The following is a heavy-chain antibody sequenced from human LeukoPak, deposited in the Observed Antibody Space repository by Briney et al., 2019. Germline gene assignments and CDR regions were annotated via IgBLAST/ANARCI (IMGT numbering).Heavy chain of an antibody. CDR2: INPSGSST. CDR1: GYSFTSYY. J-gene: IGHJ5*02. Sequence: ASVKVSCKASGYSFTSYYMHWVRQAPGQGLEWMGLINPSGSSTTYAQKFQGRVTMTRDMFTSTDYMELTSLTSDDTAVYYCARDNSVGETAWWFDPWGQGTLVTVSS. D-gene: IGHD1-26*01. CDR3: ARDNSVGETAWWFDP. V-gene: IGHV1-46*01.